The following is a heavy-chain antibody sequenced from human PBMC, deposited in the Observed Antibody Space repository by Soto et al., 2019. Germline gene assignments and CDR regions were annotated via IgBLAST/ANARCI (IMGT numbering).Heavy chain of an antibody. V-gene: IGHV4-59*08. CDR1: GGSISSYY. CDR3: ARRCGRAFAY. D-gene: IGHD2-15*01. Sequence: SETLSLTYTVSGGSISSYYWSWIRQPPGKGLEWIGYIYYSGSTNYNPSLKSRVTISVDTSKNQFSLKLSSVTAADTAVYYCARRCGRAFAYWGQGTLDIGSS. J-gene: IGHJ4*02. CDR2: IYYSGST.